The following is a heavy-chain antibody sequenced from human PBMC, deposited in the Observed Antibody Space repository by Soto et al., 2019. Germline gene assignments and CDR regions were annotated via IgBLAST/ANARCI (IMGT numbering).Heavy chain of an antibody. CDR1: GGSFSDNY. CDR2: INQSGST. CDR3: ARGLTYCSSTTCAETRFDT. J-gene: IGHJ5*02. D-gene: IGHD2-2*01. V-gene: IGHV4-34*01. Sequence: SETLSLTCAVYGGSFSDNYWSWIRQPPGKGLEWIGEINQSGSTNYNPSLKSRVTISVDTSKNQFSLKLSSVTAADTAVYYCARGLTYCSSTTCAETRFDTGGKGTLVTVS.